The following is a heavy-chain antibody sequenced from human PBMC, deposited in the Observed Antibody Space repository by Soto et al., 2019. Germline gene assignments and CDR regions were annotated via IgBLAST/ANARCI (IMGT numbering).Heavy chain of an antibody. CDR1: GYTFTGYY. V-gene: IGHV1-2*02. CDR2: INPNSGGT. D-gene: IGHD5-18*01. CDR3: ARETGYSWPEFYYYGMDV. J-gene: IGHJ6*02. Sequence: ASVKVSCKASGYTFTGYYMHWVRQAPGQGLEWMGWINPNSGGTNYAQKFQGRVTMTRDTSISTAYMELSRLRSDDTAVYYCARETGYSWPEFYYYGMDVWGQGTTVTVSS.